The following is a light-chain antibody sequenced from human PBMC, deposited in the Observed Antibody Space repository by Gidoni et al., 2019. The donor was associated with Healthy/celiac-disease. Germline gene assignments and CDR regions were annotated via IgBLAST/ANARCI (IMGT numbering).Light chain of an antibody. CDR2: GAS. V-gene: IGKV3-20*01. CDR3: QQYGSSPLT. CDR1: QSVSSSY. J-gene: IGKJ4*01. Sequence: EIVLTQSPVTLSLSPGERATLSCRASQSVSSSYLAWYQQKPGQAPRLLIYGASSRATGIPDRFSGSGSGTDFTLTISRLEPEDFEVYYCQQYGSSPLTFGGGTKVEI.